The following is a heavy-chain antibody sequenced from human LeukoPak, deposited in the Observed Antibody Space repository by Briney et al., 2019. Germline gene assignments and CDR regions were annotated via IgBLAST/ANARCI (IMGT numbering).Heavy chain of an antibody. CDR3: ARDGGWLLAYYFDY. V-gene: IGHV3-7*01. J-gene: IGHJ4*02. CDR1: GFTFSSYW. CDR2: IKQDGSEK. D-gene: IGHD6-19*01. Sequence: GGSLRLSCAASGFTFSSYWMRWVRQAPGKGLEWVAHIKQDGSEKYYVDSVKGRFTISRDNAKNSLYLQMNSLRAEDTAVYYCARDGGWLLAYYFDYWGQGTLVTVSS.